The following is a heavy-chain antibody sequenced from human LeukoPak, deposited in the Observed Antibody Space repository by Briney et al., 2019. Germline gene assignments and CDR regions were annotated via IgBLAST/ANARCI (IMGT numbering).Heavy chain of an antibody. CDR2: IYYTGSI. CDR1: GGSISTSSFY. D-gene: IGHD7-27*01. Sequence: SETLSLTCTVSGGSISTSSFYWGWIRQPPGKGLEWIGSIYYTGSIYYNPSLKSRVTISVDTSKNQFSLKLSSLTAADTAVYYCARRPFNWGSGDAFDIWGQGTMVTVSS. V-gene: IGHV4-39*01. J-gene: IGHJ3*02. CDR3: ARRPFNWGSGDAFDI.